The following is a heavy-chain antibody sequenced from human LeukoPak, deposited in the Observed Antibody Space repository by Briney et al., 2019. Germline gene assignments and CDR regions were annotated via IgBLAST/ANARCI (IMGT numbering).Heavy chain of an antibody. CDR3: ACPYYYDSSGYYSGNH. V-gene: IGHV4-39*07. Sequence: PSETLSLTCTVSGGSISSSSYYWGWIRQPPGKGLEWIGSIYYSGSTYYNPSLKSRVTISVDTSKNQFSLKLSSVTAADTAVYYCACPYYYDSSGYYSGNHWGQGTLVTVSS. CDR1: GGSISSSSYY. CDR2: IYYSGST. D-gene: IGHD3-22*01. J-gene: IGHJ5*02.